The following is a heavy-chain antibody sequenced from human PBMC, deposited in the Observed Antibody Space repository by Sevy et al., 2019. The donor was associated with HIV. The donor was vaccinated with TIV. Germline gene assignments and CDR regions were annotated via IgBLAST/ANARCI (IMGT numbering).Heavy chain of an antibody. CDR3: ATGLPGEYVDCSSSYSDYFAY. V-gene: IGHV1-24*01. CDR2: FDPEDGET. D-gene: IGHD2-2*01. J-gene: IGHJ4*02. CDR1: GYTLIEFS. Sequence: ASVKVSCKVSGYTLIEFSMHWVRQAPGKGLEWMGGFDPEDGETIYAQRFQGRVTMTEDTSTDTAYMELSSLRSEDTAVYYCATGLPGEYVDCSSSYSDYFAYWGQGTLVTVSS.